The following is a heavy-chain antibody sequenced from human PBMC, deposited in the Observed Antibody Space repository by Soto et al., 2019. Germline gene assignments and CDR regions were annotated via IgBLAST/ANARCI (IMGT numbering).Heavy chain of an antibody. CDR3: AKDIVGSIAALFDY. CDR1: GFTFDDYA. Sequence: GGSLRLSCAASGFTFDDYAMHWVRQAPGKGLEWVSGISWNSGSIGYADSVKGRFTISRDNAKNSLYLQMNSLRAEDTALYYCAKDIVGSIAALFDYWGQGTLFTVSS. J-gene: IGHJ4*02. D-gene: IGHD6-6*01. V-gene: IGHV3-9*01. CDR2: ISWNSGSI.